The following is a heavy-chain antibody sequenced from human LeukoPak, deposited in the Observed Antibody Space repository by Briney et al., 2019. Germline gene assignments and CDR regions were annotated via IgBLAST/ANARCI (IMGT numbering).Heavy chain of an antibody. CDR2: INPSGGST. D-gene: IGHD5-24*01. CDR1: GGTFSSYA. V-gene: IGHV1-46*01. J-gene: IGHJ2*01. Sequence: ASVKVSCKASGGTFSSYAICWVRQAPGQGLEWMGIINPSGGSTSYAQKFQGRVTMTTDTSTRTAYMEVRSLRSDDTAVYYCARDPPRRDGNNYGYFDLWGRGTLVSVSS. CDR3: ARDPPRRDGNNYGYFDL.